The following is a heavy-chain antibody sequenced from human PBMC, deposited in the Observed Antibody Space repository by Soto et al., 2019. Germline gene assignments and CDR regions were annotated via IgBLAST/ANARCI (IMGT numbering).Heavy chain of an antibody. Sequence: EVQLLESGGDLVQPGGSLRLSCAASGFSFGGYGMSWVRQAPGKGLEWVSALSGSGSTTYYADSVRGRFIISRDNSRDTLFLQMNSLRAEDTAVYFCAKASKGYTGYDLDHWGQGTVVTVSP. V-gene: IGHV3-23*01. CDR2: LSGSGSTT. D-gene: IGHD5-12*01. CDR1: GFSFGGYG. J-gene: IGHJ4*02. CDR3: AKASKGYTGYDLDH.